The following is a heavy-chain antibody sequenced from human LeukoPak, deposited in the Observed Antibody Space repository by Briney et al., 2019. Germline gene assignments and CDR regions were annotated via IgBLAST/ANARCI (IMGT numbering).Heavy chain of an antibody. CDR3: ARDLVTVTKGFDI. CDR2: ISYIGTT. Sequence: SETLSLTCAVSGDSFSSDYWTWIRQPPGRGLEWIGYISYIGTTNYNPPLKSRVTISIDTSKNQFSLKLSSVTTADTAVYYCARDLVTVTKGFDIWGLGTMVSVSS. D-gene: IGHD4-17*01. CDR1: GDSFSSDY. J-gene: IGHJ3*02. V-gene: IGHV4-59*01.